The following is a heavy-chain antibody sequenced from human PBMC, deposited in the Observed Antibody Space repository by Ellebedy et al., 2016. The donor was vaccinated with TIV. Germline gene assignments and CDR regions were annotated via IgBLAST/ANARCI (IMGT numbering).Heavy chain of an antibody. CDR2: IARDGRTT. V-gene: IGHV3-74*01. J-gene: IGHJ4*02. CDR1: GFTLSDHY. Sequence: GESLKISCAASGFTLSDHYMDWVRQAPGKGLVWVSRIARDGRTTDYPDSVKGRFTISRDDAKNMLYLDMRHLRDEDTAVYYCVREASIGGTVFFDHWGQGALVIVSS. D-gene: IGHD3-16*01. CDR3: VREASIGGTVFFDH.